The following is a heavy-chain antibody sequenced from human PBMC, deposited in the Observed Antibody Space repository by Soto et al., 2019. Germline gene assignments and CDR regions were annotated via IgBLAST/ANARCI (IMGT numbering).Heavy chain of an antibody. D-gene: IGHD6-13*01. CDR2: ISGSGGST. CDR3: AKDRGSSWYEIDY. CDR1: GFTFSNYA. Sequence: GGSLRLSCAASGFTFSNYAVTWVRQAPGKGLEWVSTISGSGGSTYYADSVKGRFTISRDNSKNTLYLQMNSLRAEDTAVYYCAKDRGSSWYEIDYWGQGTLVTVS. V-gene: IGHV3-23*01. J-gene: IGHJ4*02.